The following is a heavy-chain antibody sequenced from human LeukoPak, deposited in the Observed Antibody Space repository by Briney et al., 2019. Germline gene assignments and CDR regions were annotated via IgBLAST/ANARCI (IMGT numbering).Heavy chain of an antibody. D-gene: IGHD2/OR15-2a*01. V-gene: IGHV3-30*02. J-gene: IGHJ4*02. CDR3: AKDTFHLGGDAYYFDY. Sequence: PGGSLRLSCAASGFTFSSYGMHWVRQAPGKGLEWVAFIRYDGSNKYYADSVKGRFTISRDNSKNTLYLQMNSLRAEDTAVYYCAKDTFHLGGDAYYFDYWGQGTLVTVSS. CDR1: GFTFSSYG. CDR2: IRYDGSNK.